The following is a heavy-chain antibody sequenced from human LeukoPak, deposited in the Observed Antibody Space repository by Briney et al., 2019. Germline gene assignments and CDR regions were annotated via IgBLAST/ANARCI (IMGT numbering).Heavy chain of an antibody. J-gene: IGHJ4*02. Sequence: GGSLRLSCAASGFTFITYWMHWVRQAPGKGPVWVSRINTDGGSTSYADSVKGRFTISRDNANNTLYLQMNSLRAADTAMYYCPRDLGYYDSTGLSFDYWGPGTLVTVSS. CDR3: PRDLGYYDSTGLSFDY. V-gene: IGHV3-74*01. CDR1: GFTFITYW. CDR2: INTDGGST. D-gene: IGHD3-22*01.